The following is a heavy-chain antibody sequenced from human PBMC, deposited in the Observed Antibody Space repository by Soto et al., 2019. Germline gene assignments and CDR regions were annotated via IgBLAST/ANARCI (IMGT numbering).Heavy chain of an antibody. CDR1: GFTFSSYA. J-gene: IGHJ3*02. CDR3: AREYGIGGAAFDI. CDR2: ISYDGSNK. D-gene: IGHD2-15*01. V-gene: IGHV3-30-3*01. Sequence: QVPLVESGGGVVQPGRSLRLSCAASGFTFSSYAMHWVRQAPGKGLEGVAVISYDGSNKYYADSVKGRFTISRDNSKNTLYLQMNSLRAEDTAVYYCAREYGIGGAAFDIWGQGTMVTVSS.